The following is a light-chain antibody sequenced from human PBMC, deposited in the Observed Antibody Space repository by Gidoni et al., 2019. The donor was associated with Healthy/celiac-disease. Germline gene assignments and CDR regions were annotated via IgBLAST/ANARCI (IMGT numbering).Light chain of an antibody. V-gene: IGKV3-20*01. CDR3: QQYGSSPRFT. CDR2: GAS. Sequence: EIVLTQSPGTLSLSPGERATLSCRASQSVSSSYLAWYQQKPGQAPRLLIYGASSRATGIPDRFSGSGSGTDLTLTISRLEPEGFAVYYCQQYGSSPRFTFGPGTKVDIK. J-gene: IGKJ3*01. CDR1: QSVSSSY.